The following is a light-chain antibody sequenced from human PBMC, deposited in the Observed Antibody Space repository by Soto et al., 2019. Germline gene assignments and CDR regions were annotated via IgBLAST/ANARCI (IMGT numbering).Light chain of an antibody. Sequence: SPVTLSVSPGERATLSCRASQSVSSSFLAWYQQKPGQAPRLLIYGASSRATGIPDRFSGSGSGTDFTLTIRRLEPDDSAVYYCQQYGSSSTFGQGTRLDIK. V-gene: IGKV3-20*01. CDR2: GAS. J-gene: IGKJ5*01. CDR1: QSVSSSF. CDR3: QQYGSSST.